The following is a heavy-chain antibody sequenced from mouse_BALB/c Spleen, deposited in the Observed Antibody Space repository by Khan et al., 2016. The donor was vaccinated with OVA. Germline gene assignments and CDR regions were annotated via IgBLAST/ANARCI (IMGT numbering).Heavy chain of an antibody. V-gene: IGHV5-17*02. CDR1: GFTFSRFG. J-gene: IGHJ2*01. Sequence: EVELVESGGGLVQPGGSRKLSCAASGFTFSRFGMHWVRQAPEKGLEWVAYISSGSSSIYYADTVKGRFTISRDNSKNTLFLQMTGLRSEDTAIYYCARDSNFDYWGQGTTLTVAS. CDR2: ISSGSSSI. CDR3: ARDSNFDY.